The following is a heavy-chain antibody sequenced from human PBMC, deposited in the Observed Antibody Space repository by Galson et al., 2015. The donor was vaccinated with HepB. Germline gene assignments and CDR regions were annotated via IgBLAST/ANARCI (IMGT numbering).Heavy chain of an antibody. CDR1: GYTFSNHA. CDR2: ISYDGSSN. Sequence: SLRLSCAGSGYTFSNHAMHWVRQAPGKGLQWVALISYDGSSNDFAYSVRGRFTISRDNSKNTLYLQMNSLRAEDTGVYYCARSAGYGIDYCGQGALVTVSS. CDR3: ARSAGYGIDY. V-gene: IGHV3-30*04. D-gene: IGHD5-18*01. J-gene: IGHJ4*02.